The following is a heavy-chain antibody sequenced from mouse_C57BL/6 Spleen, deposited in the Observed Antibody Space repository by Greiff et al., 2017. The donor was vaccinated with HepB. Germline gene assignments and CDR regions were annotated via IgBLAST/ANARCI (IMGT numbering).Heavy chain of an antibody. CDR3: ARRDDGYYDY. Sequence: QVQLQQSGAELVKPGASVKLSCKASGYTFTSYWMQWVKQRPGQGLEWIGEIDPSDSYTNYNQKFKGKATLTVDTSSSTAYMQLSSLTSEDSAVYYCARRDDGYYDYWGQGTTLTVSS. D-gene: IGHD2-3*01. V-gene: IGHV1-50*01. CDR1: GYTFTSYW. J-gene: IGHJ2*01. CDR2: IDPSDSYT.